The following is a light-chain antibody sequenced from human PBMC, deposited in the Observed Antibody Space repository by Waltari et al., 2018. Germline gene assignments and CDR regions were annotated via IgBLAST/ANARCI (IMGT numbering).Light chain of an antibody. Sequence: DIQMTQSPSSLSASVGDRVTITCRASQSISGYLNWYQQKPGKAPKLLIYAASVLQSGVPSRFSGSGSGTDFTLTITSLQFEDFAAYYCQQTYSNFRTFGQGTKLEIK. CDR1: QSISGY. CDR3: QQTYSNFRT. V-gene: IGKV1-39*01. J-gene: IGKJ2*01. CDR2: AAS.